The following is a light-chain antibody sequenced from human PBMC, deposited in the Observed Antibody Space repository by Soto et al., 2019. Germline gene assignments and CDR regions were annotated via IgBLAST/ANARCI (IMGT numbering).Light chain of an antibody. J-gene: IGKJ1*01. CDR1: QGISSW. CDR3: QHYNSYSEA. CDR2: AAS. Sequence: IHMTPYRCSPSPPLGDRVPITCRASQGISSWLAWYQQKPGKAPKLLIYAASSLQSGVPSRFSGSGSGTEFTLTISSLQPDDFATYYCQHYNSYSEAFGQGTKVDIK. V-gene: IGKV1D-16*01.